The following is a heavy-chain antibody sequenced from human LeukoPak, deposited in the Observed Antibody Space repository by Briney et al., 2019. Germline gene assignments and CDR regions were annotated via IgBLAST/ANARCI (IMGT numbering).Heavy chain of an antibody. CDR1: GFTFSSYG. CDR3: AKRSCSDVACYHYFDY. V-gene: IGHV3-23*01. D-gene: IGHD2-15*01. Sequence: GGSPRLSCAASGFTFSSYGMTWVRQAPGKGLEWVSAISSSADTTYYADSAKGRFTISRDNSKNTLDLHMSSLRAEDTAVYYCAKRSCSDVACYHYFDYWGQGTLVTVSS. CDR2: ISSSADTT. J-gene: IGHJ4*02.